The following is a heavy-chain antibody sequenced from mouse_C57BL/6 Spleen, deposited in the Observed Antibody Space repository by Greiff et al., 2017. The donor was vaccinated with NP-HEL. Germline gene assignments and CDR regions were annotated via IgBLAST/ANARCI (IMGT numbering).Heavy chain of an antibody. Sequence: VQLVESGPELVKPGASVKISCKASGYAFSSSWMNWVKQRPGKGLEWIGRIYPGDGDTNYNGKFKGKATLTADKSSSTAYMQLSSLTSEDSAVYFCARGGYDGYTGYYAMDYWGQGTSVTVSS. CDR2: IYPGDGDT. CDR1: GYAFSSSW. V-gene: IGHV1-82*01. CDR3: ARGGYDGYTGYYAMDY. D-gene: IGHD2-3*01. J-gene: IGHJ4*01.